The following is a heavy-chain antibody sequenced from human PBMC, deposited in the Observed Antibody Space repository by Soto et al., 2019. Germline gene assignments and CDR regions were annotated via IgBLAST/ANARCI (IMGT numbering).Heavy chain of an antibody. CDR1: GYTFTSYG. D-gene: IGHD3-10*01. V-gene: IGHV1-18*01. J-gene: IGHJ3*02. Sequence: QVQLVQSGAEVKKPGASVKVSCKASGYTFTSYGISWVRQAPGQGLEWMGWISAYNGNTNYAQKLQGRVTMTTDTPTSTAYMELRSLISDDTAVYYCARVGITMVRGVIIADAFDIWGQGTMVTVSS. CDR2: ISAYNGNT. CDR3: ARVGITMVRGVIIADAFDI.